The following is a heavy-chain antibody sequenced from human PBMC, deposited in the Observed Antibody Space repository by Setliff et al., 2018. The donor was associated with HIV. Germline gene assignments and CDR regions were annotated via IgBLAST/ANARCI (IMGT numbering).Heavy chain of an antibody. CDR2: INSDGSST. Sequence: PGGSLRLSCAASGFTFSNYWMHWVRQAPGKGLVWVSRINSDGSSTYYADSVKGRFTISRDNAKNSLYLQMNSLRAEDTAVYYCARADSRGGGCMDVWGKGTTVTSP. V-gene: IGHV3-74*01. CDR3: ARADSRGGGCMDV. CDR1: GFTFSNYW. D-gene: IGHD3-22*01. J-gene: IGHJ6*03.